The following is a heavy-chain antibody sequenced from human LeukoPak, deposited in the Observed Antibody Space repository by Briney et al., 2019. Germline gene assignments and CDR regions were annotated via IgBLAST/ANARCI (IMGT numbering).Heavy chain of an antibody. CDR2: IYTSGST. J-gene: IGHJ5*02. D-gene: IGHD2-2*01. Sequence: PSETLSLTCTVSGGSISSGSYYWSWIRQPAGKGLEWIGRIYTSGSTKYSPSLKSRVTISVDTSKNQFSLKLSSVTAADTAVYYCARVTSDWFDPWGQGTLVTVSS. CDR1: GGSISSGSYY. V-gene: IGHV4-61*02. CDR3: ARVTSDWFDP.